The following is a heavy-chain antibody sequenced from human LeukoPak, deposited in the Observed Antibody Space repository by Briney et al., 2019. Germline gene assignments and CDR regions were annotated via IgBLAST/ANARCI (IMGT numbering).Heavy chain of an antibody. D-gene: IGHD6-13*01. CDR2: ISGSGGST. CDR1: GFTFSTYA. V-gene: IGHV3-23*01. J-gene: IGHJ3*02. Sequence: GGSLRLSCAASGFTFSTYAMSWVRQAPGKGLEWVSAISGSGGSTYYADSVKGRFTISRDNSKNTLYLQMNSLRAEDTAVDYCAKDMQQLVGGAFDIWGQGTMVTVSS. CDR3: AKDMQQLVGGAFDI.